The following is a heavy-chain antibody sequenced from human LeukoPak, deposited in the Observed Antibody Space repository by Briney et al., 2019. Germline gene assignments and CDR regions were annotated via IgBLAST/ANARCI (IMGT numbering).Heavy chain of an antibody. Sequence: GGSLRLSCAASGFTFSNYVMNWVRQAPGKGLEWVSSISSSSYIYYADSVKGRFTISRDNAKNSLYLQMNSLRAEDTAVYYCARGAHLSGSYDYWGQGTLVTVSS. CDR1: GFTFSNYV. CDR3: ARGAHLSGSYDY. J-gene: IGHJ4*02. D-gene: IGHD1-26*01. V-gene: IGHV3-21*01. CDR2: ISSSSYI.